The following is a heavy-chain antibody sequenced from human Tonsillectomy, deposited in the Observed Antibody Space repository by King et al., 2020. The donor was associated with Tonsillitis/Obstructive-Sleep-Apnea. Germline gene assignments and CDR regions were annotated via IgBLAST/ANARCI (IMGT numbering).Heavy chain of an antibody. V-gene: IGHV3-30*18. D-gene: IGHD1-26*01. CDR2: ISYDGSNK. CDR3: AKDSGGSYYSGADY. J-gene: IGHJ4*02. Sequence: VQLVESGGGVVQPGRSLSLSCAASGFTFSSYGMHWVRQAPGKGLEWVAVISYDGSNKYYADSVKGRFTISRDNSKNTLYLQMNSLRAEDTAVYYCAKDSGGSYYSGADYWGQGTLVTVSS. CDR1: GFTFSSYG.